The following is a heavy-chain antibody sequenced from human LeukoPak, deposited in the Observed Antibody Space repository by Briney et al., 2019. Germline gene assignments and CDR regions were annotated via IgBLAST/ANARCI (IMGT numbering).Heavy chain of an antibody. CDR3: ARDLGQSIAAAGSYYYYYGMDV. J-gene: IGHJ6*04. V-gene: IGHV4-34*01. Sequence: SETLSLTCAVYGGSLSGYYWSWIRQPPGKGLEWIGEINHSGSTNYNPSLKSRVTISVDTSKNQFSLKLSSVTAADTAVYYCARDLGQSIAAAGSYYYYYGMDVWGKGTTVTVSS. CDR2: INHSGST. D-gene: IGHD6-13*01. CDR1: GGSLSGYY.